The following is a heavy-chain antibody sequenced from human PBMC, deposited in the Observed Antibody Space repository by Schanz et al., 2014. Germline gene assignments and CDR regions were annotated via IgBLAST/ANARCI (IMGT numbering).Heavy chain of an antibody. Sequence: VQLVQSGGGLVQPGGSLRLSCAASGFTFSDYYMAWIRQAPGKGPEYVSYISSGGTTTYHSDSVKGRFTISRDSAENSLYLQMNSLRAEDTAVYYCARSRSGFYFDYWGQGTLVTVSS. CDR1: GFTFSDYY. CDR2: ISSGGTTT. D-gene: IGHD1-26*01. CDR3: ARSRSGFYFDY. V-gene: IGHV3-11*04. J-gene: IGHJ4*02.